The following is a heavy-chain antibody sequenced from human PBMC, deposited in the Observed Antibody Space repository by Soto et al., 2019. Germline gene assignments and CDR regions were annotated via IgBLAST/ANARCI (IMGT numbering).Heavy chain of an antibody. V-gene: IGHV5-10-1*03. Sequence: DVQLAQSGAEVKKPGESLRITCEASGYSFTTYWISWVRQMPGKGLEWMGAIDPRDSYTKYSPSFQGHVTISVDKSIRTAYLQWNSLKASDTAIYYCAREKSDLELFNWLDPWGQGTLVTVSS. J-gene: IGHJ5*02. D-gene: IGHD1-7*01. CDR2: IDPRDSYT. CDR1: GYSFTTYW. CDR3: AREKSDLELFNWLDP.